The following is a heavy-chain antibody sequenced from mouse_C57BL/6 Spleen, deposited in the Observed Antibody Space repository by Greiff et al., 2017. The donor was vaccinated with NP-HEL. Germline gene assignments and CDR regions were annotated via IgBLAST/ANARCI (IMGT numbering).Heavy chain of an antibody. D-gene: IGHD2-3*01. CDR2: IYPGDGDT. CDR3: ARIDGYYSFYWYFDV. J-gene: IGHJ1*03. V-gene: IGHV1-82*01. CDR1: GYAFSSSW. Sequence: VQLQQSGPELVKPGASVKISCKASGYAFSSSWMNWVKQRPGKGLEWIGRIYPGDGDTNYNGKFKGKATLTADKSSSTAYMQLSSLTSEDSAVYFCARIDGYYSFYWYFDVWGTGTTVTVSS.